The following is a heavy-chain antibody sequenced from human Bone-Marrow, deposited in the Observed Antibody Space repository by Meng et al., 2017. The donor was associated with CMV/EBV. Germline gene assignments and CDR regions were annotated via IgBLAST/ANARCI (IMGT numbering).Heavy chain of an antibody. Sequence: ASVKVSCKSSGYTFISYYIHWVRQAPGQGLEWMGLISPSGDTTIYAQKLQGRVTMTTDTSTSTAYMELRSLGSDDTAVYYCARTPPSIYDVFSGQYYFDYWGQGTLVTVSS. J-gene: IGHJ4*02. CDR3: ARTPPSIYDVFSGQYYFDY. D-gene: IGHD3-9*01. CDR1: GYTFISYY. CDR2: ISPSGDTT. V-gene: IGHV1-46*01.